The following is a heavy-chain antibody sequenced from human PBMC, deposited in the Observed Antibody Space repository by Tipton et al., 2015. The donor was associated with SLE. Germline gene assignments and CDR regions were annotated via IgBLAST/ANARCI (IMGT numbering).Heavy chain of an antibody. D-gene: IGHD6-19*01. CDR1: GFSFSNYD. CDR3: TREPPVTGYWYFDF. V-gene: IGHV3-13*01. J-gene: IGHJ2*01. Sequence: GSLRLSCAASGFSFSNYDMHWFRQAAGKGLEWVSGISTAGKAYYTDSVKGRFTISRENAENSLYLQMNSLRAGDTAVYYCTREPPVTGYWYFDFWGCGTLVTVSS. CDR2: ISTAGKA.